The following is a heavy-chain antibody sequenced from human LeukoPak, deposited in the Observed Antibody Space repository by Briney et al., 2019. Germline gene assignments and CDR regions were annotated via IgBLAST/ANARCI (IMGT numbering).Heavy chain of an antibody. D-gene: IGHD3-22*01. Sequence: GGSLRLSCAASGFSFSSNWMSWVRQAPGKGLEWVANIKQDGSEKYYVDSVKGRFTISRDNAKNSLYLQMNSLRAEDTAVYYCAIMHGYYDGSGYWVQWGQGTLVTVSS. CDR2: IKQDGSEK. CDR3: AIMHGYYDGSGYWVQ. V-gene: IGHV3-7*01. CDR1: GFSFSSNW. J-gene: IGHJ4*02.